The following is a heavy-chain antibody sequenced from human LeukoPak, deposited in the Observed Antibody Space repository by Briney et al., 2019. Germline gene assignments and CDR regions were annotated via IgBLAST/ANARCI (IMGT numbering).Heavy chain of an antibody. D-gene: IGHD4-17*01. CDR3: ARGLYGDYDVGLDY. CDR2: INHSGST. V-gene: IGHV4-34*01. J-gene: IGHJ4*02. CDR1: GGSISSYY. Sequence: SETLSLTCTVSGGSISSYYWSWIRQPPGKGLEWIGEINHSGSTNYNPSLKSRVTISVDTSKNQFSLKLSSVTAADTAVYYCARGLYGDYDVGLDYWGQGTLVTVSS.